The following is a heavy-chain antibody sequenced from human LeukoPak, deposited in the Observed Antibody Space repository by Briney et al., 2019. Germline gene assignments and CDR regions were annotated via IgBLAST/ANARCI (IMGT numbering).Heavy chain of an antibody. D-gene: IGHD4-23*01. CDR3: AREDVYGGNSDY. Sequence: PSETLSLTCTVSGGSISSYYWSWIRRLPGKGLEWIGYIYYSGSTNYNPSLKSRVTISVDTSKNQFSLKLSSVTAADTAVYYCAREDVYGGNSDYWGQGTLVTVSS. CDR2: IYYSGST. J-gene: IGHJ4*02. CDR1: GGSISSYY. V-gene: IGHV4-59*01.